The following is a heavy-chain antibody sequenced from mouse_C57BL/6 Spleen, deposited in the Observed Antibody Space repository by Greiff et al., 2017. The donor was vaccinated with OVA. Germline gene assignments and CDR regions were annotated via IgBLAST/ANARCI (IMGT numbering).Heavy chain of an antibody. J-gene: IGHJ4*01. CDR3: ARSQDYDPAMDY. Sequence: QVQLKQSGAELARPGASVKLSCKASGYTFTSYGISWVKQRTGQGLEWIGEIYPRSGNTYYNEKFKGKATLTADKSSSTAYMELRSLTSEDSAVYFCARSQDYDPAMDYWGQGTSVTVSS. CDR1: GYTFTSYG. D-gene: IGHD2-4*01. V-gene: IGHV1-81*01. CDR2: IYPRSGNT.